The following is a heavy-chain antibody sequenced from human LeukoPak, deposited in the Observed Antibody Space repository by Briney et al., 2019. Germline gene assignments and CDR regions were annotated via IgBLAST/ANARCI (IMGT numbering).Heavy chain of an antibody. CDR1: GFAFDDFA. V-gene: IGHV3-49*04. Sequence: PGQSLRLSCTTSGFAFDDFAMSWVRQPAGKGLEWVGFIRRRAYGGAAAYAASVKGRFIISRDDSKGIAYLQMNSLKTEDTAVYYCSRNGLVDFDYWGQGSRVIVSP. CDR3: SRNGLVDFDY. CDR2: IRRRAYGGAA. J-gene: IGHJ4*02.